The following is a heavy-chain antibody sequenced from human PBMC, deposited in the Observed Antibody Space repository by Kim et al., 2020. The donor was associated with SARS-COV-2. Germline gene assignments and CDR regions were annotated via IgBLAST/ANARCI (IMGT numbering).Heavy chain of an antibody. Sequence: SETLSLTCAVYGGSFSGYYWSWIRQPPGKGLEWIGEINHSGSTNYNPSLKSRVTISVDTSKNQFSLKLSSVTAADTAVYYCARGKIGPNYCSSTSCRTYYMDGWGKGTTVTVSS. D-gene: IGHD2-2*01. CDR2: INHSGST. J-gene: IGHJ6*03. CDR1: GGSFSGYY. CDR3: ARGKIGPNYCSSTSCRTYYMDG. V-gene: IGHV4-34*01.